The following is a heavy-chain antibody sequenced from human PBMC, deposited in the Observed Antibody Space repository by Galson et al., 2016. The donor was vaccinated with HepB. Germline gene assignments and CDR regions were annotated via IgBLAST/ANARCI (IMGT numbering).Heavy chain of an antibody. CDR1: GYSFSNYW. D-gene: IGHD3-10*01. Sequence: QSGAEVKKPGESLNISCKGSGYSFSNYWIGWVRQMPGKGLEWMGIIYPGDSDARYSPSFQGQVTISADKSISTAYLQWSSLKASDTAMYYCARLGRDYYGSGSYRYYYYYGMDVWGQGTTVTVSS. J-gene: IGHJ6*02. V-gene: IGHV5-51*01. CDR2: IYPGDSDA. CDR3: ARLGRDYYGSGSYRYYYYYGMDV.